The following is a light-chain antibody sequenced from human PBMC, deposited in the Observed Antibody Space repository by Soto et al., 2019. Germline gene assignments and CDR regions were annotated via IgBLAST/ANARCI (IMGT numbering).Light chain of an antibody. CDR1: QRVSSN. Sequence: EVEMTQSAATVSVSPGERVTLSCRASQRVSSNVAWYQQKPGQAPRVLIFGASTRATGTPARFSGSGSGTEFTLTISSPPPEDFAVYYSQQYNIWPPYTFGQGTKVDIK. CDR2: GAS. V-gene: IGKV3-15*01. CDR3: QQYNIWPPYT. J-gene: IGKJ2*01.